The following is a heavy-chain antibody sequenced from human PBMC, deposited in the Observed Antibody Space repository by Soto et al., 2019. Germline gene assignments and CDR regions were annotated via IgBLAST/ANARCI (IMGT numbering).Heavy chain of an antibody. CDR3: ARGSGRIAARHGRYYFDY. CDR2: MNPSSGNT. CDR1: GYTFTSYD. J-gene: IGHJ4*02. Sequence: QVQLVQSGAEVKKPGASVKVSCKASGYTFTSYDINWVRQATGQGLEWMGWMNPSSGNTGYAQKFQGRVTMTRNTSISTAYMELSSLRSEDTAVYYCARGSGRIAARHGRYYFDYWGQGTLVTVSS. V-gene: IGHV1-8*01. D-gene: IGHD6-6*01.